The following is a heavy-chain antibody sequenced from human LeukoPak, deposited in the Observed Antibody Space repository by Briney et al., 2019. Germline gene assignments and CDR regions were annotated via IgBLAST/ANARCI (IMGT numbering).Heavy chain of an antibody. CDR2: IYYSGST. D-gene: IGHD2-21*02. Sequence: SETLSLTCTVSGVSISSYYWSWIRQPPGKGLEWIGYIYYSGSTNYNPSLKSRVTISVDTSKNQFSLKLSSVTAADTAVYYCARARDPFDIWGQGTMVTVSS. J-gene: IGHJ3*02. CDR1: GVSISSYY. CDR3: ARARDPFDI. V-gene: IGHV4-59*01.